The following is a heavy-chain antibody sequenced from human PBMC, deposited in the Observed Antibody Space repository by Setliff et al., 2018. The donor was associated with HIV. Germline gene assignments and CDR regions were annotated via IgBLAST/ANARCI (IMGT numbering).Heavy chain of an antibody. CDR2: INPDSRGT. D-gene: IGHD6-13*01. J-gene: IGHJ5*02. CDR3: ARGVRGSWLVYWFDP. V-gene: IGHV1-2*06. CDR1: GYAFTDYS. Sequence: ASVKVSCKTSGYAFTDYSIHWVRQAPGQGLEWVGRINPDSRGTNYAQTFQGRVTMTRDTSISTAYMELSRLKSDDTAVFYCARGVRGSWLVYWFDPWGQGTLVTVSS.